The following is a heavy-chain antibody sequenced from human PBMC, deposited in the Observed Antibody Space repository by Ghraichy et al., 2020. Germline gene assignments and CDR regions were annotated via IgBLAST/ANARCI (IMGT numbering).Heavy chain of an antibody. CDR3: ARRGPYDILTGYHIDAFDI. D-gene: IGHD3-9*01. Sequence: SETLSLTCTVSGGSISRFYWTWLRQPPGKGLEWIGYIFYSGTSNYNPSLMSRVTFSVDTPKNQFSLKLTSVTAADTAVYYCARRGPYDILTGYHIDAFDIWGLGTMVTVSS. J-gene: IGHJ3*02. CDR2: IFYSGTS. CDR1: GGSISRFY. V-gene: IGHV4-59*01.